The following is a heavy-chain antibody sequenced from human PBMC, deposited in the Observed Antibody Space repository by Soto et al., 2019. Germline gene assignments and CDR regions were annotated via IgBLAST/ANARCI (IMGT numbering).Heavy chain of an antibody. D-gene: IGHD1-26*01. CDR2: IYWDDDK. Sequence: QITLKESGPTLVKPTQTLTLTCTFSGFSLNTNEVGVGWIRQPPGKALEWLALIYWDDDKRYSPSLKSRLTITKNTSKNQVVLTMTNMDPVDTATYYCALSRYRDYYYGMDVWGQGTTVTVSS. CDR1: GFSLNTNEVG. V-gene: IGHV2-5*02. J-gene: IGHJ6*02. CDR3: ALSRYRDYYYGMDV.